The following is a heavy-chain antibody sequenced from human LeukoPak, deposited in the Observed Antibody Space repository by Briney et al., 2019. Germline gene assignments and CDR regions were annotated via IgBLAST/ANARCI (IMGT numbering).Heavy chain of an antibody. D-gene: IGHD3-22*01. CDR1: EFTFSDHY. J-gene: IGHJ4*02. CDR3: TRVGDYSSSWNY. CDR2: SRNKANSYST. Sequence: PGGSLRLSCAVSEFTFSDHYMDWVRQAPGKGLEWVGRSRNKANSYSTDYAASVIGRFTISRDDSKNSLDLQMNSLKIEDTAMYYCTRVGDYSSSWNYWGQGTLVTVSS. V-gene: IGHV3-72*01.